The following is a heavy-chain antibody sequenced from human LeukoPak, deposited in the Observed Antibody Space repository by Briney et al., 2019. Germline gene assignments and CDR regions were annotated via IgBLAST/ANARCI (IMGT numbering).Heavy chain of an antibody. V-gene: IGHV4-39*07. J-gene: IGHJ6*03. CDR2: IYYTGST. CDR1: GGSISSDSYY. D-gene: IGHD3-3*01. Sequence: SETLSLTCTVSGGSISSDSYYWGWIRQPPGKGLEWIGNIYYTGSTYYSPSLKSRVTISVDTSKNQFSLNLSSVTAADTAVYYRARDVEVFGNYYYYYMDVWGTGTTVTVSS. CDR3: ARDVEVFGNYYYYYMDV.